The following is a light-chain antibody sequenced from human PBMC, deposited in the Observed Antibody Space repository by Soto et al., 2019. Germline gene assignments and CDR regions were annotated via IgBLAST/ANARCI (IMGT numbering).Light chain of an antibody. CDR2: GAS. Sequence: IVLTQSPGTLSLSPGERTTLSCRASQSISRYLAWYQQKPGQAPRLLIYGASSRATGIPDRFSGSGSGTDFTLTISRLEPEDFAVYYCQQYGSSLPWTFGQGTKVDI. CDR3: QQYGSSLPWT. CDR1: QSISRY. J-gene: IGKJ1*01. V-gene: IGKV3-20*01.